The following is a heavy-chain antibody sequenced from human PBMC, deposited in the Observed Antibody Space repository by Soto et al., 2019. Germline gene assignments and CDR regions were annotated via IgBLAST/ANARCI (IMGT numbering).Heavy chain of an antibody. J-gene: IGHJ5*02. D-gene: IGHD2-15*01. V-gene: IGHV3-7*01. CDR1: GLTFSSYW. CDR3: AREAYCRGSSCRAIDP. CDR2: IKQDGSEK. Sequence: EVQLVESGGGLVQPGGSLRLSCAASGLTFSSYWMSWVRQAPGKGLEWVANIKQDGSEKYYVDSVKGRFTISRDNAKNSVYLQMNSLRAEDTAVYYCAREAYCRGSSCRAIDPWGQGTLVTVSS.